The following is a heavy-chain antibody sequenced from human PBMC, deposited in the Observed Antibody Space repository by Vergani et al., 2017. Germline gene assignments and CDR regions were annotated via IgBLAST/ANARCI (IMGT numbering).Heavy chain of an antibody. CDR2: IGNDGINT. V-gene: IGHV3-30*02. CDR3: AKYLRDSTDGLSDS. CDR1: GFTFRNFG. Sequence: QVQLVESAGGVVQPGGSLRLSCAASGFTFRNFGMHWVRQAPGKGLEWLAYIGNDGINTRYRDAVKGRFTVSRDNSKDILYLQMDSLRREDTALYYCAKYLRDSTDGLSDSWGPGTLVIVSS. J-gene: IGHJ4*02. D-gene: IGHD2-21*02.